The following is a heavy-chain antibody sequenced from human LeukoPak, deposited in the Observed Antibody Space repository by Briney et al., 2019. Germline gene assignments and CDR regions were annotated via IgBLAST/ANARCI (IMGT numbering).Heavy chain of an antibody. V-gene: IGHV4-39*07. CDR2: IYYSGST. J-gene: IGHJ5*02. D-gene: IGHD4-17*01. Sequence: PSETLSLTCTVSGGSISSSSYYWGWIRQPPGKGLEWIGSIYYSGSTYYNPPLKSRVTISVDTSKNQFSLKLSSVTAADTAVYYCARSLHDYGDSGGNWFDPWGQGTLVTVSS. CDR1: GGSISSSSYY. CDR3: ARSLHDYGDSGGNWFDP.